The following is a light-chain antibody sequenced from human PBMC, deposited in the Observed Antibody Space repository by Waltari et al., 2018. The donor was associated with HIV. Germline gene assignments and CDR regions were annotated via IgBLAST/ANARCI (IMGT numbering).Light chain of an antibody. Sequence: NFMLTQPHSVSESPGKTVTISCTRSSGNIASSSVPMYQQRPGTSPTAVIYENKQRPSGVPDRFSGSSDSSSNSASLTISGLKTEDEADYYGQSYDVNNLLFAGGTKLTVL. CDR3: QSYDVNNLL. J-gene: IGLJ2*01. CDR2: ENK. CDR1: SGNIASSS. V-gene: IGLV6-57*01.